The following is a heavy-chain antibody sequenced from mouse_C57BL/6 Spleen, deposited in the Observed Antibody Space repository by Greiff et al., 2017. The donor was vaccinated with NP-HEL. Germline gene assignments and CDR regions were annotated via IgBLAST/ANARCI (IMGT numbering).Heavy chain of an antibody. CDR1: GFTFSSYA. J-gene: IGHJ4*01. V-gene: IGHV5-4*01. Sequence: DVMLVESGGGLVKPGGSLKLSCAASGFTFSSYAMSWVRQTPEKRLEWVATISDGGSYTYYPDNVKGRFTISRDNAKNNLYLQMSHLKSEDTAMYYCARDGYYYGSSYGYAMDYWGQGTSVTVSS. CDR2: ISDGGSYT. CDR3: ARDGYYYGSSYGYAMDY. D-gene: IGHD1-1*01.